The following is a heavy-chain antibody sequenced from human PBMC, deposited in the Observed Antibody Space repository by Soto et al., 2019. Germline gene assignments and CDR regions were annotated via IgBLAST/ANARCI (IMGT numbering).Heavy chain of an antibody. CDR2: ISWNSGSI. V-gene: IGHV3-9*01. Sequence: LRLSCAASGFTFDDYAMHWVRQAPGKGLEWVSGISWNSGSIGYADSVKGRFTISRDNAKNSLDLQMNSLRAEDTALYYCAKDGIAARLDVWGKGTTVTVSS. J-gene: IGHJ6*03. CDR3: AKDGIAARLDV. CDR1: GFTFDDYA. D-gene: IGHD6-6*01.